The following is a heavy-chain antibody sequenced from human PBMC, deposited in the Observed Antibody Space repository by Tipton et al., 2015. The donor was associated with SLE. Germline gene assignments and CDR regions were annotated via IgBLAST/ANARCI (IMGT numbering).Heavy chain of an antibody. J-gene: IGHJ4*02. D-gene: IGHD3-16*01. V-gene: IGHV3-23*01. CDR1: GFTFSNYD. Sequence: SLRLSCAVFGFTFSNYDMGWIRQAPGKGLEWVSGISGNGDQTYYAESVKSRFIVSRDNSKNVLYLQINSLRAEDSAVFYCSGGGGYWGQGSLVTVSS. CDR3: SGGGGY. CDR2: ISGNGDQT.